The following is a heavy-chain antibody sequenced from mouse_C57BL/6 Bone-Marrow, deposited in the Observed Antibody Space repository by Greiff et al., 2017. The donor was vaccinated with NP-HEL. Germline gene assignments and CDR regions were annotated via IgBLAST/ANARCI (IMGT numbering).Heavy chain of an antibody. CDR1: GFTFSSYA. J-gene: IGHJ2*01. CDR2: ISDGGSYT. V-gene: IGHV5-4*01. CDR3: PRGLPRDFDY. Sequence: EVQLVESGGGLVKPGGSLKLSCAASGFTFSSYAMSWVRQTPEKRLEWVATISDGGSYTYYPDNVKGRFTISRDNAKNNLYLQMSHLKSEDTAMYYCPRGLPRDFDYWGQGTTLTVSS. D-gene: IGHD2-1*01.